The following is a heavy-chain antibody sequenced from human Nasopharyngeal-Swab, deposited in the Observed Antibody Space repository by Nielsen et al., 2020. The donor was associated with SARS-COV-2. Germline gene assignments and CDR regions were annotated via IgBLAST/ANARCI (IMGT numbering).Heavy chain of an antibody. V-gene: IGHV4-39*07. D-gene: IGHD2-2*01. J-gene: IGHJ6*02. CDR3: AREHQLRYYYGMDV. CDR1: GGSISSRSYY. CDR2: IYSSGDT. Sequence: SETLSLTCSVSGGSISSRSYYWVWIRQAPGKGLEWIGSIYSSGDTYYNPPLKSRVTISLDTSKNQFSLKVSAVTAADTAIYYCAREHQLRYYYGMDVWGQGTTVTVSS.